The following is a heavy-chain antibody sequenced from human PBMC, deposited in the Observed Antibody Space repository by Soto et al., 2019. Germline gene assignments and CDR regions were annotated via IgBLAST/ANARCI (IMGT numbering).Heavy chain of an antibody. J-gene: IGHJ6*02. D-gene: IGHD6-13*01. V-gene: IGHV3-33*01. Sequence: GGSLRLSCAASGFTFSSYGMHWVRQAPGKGLEWVAVIWYDGSNKYYADSVKGRFTISRDNSKNTLYLQMNSLRAEDTAVYYCARVRRHSSSWYGGVDYGMDVWGQGTTVTVSS. CDR2: IWYDGSNK. CDR1: GFTFSSYG. CDR3: ARVRRHSSSWYGGVDYGMDV.